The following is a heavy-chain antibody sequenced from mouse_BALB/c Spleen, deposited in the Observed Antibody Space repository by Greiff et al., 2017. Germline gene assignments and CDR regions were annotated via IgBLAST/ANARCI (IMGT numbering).Heavy chain of an antibody. D-gene: IGHD1-2*01. V-gene: IGHV1-82*01. CDR3: ARGGTTAKGYYAMDY. CDR1: GYAFSSSL. J-gene: IGHJ4*01. Sequence: VQLQQSGPELAKPGASVKISCKASGYAFSSSLMNWVKQRPGQGLEWIGRIYPGDGDTNYNGKFKGKATLTADKSSSTAYMQLSSLTSVDSAVYFCARGGTTAKGYYAMDYWGQGTSVTVSS. CDR2: IYPGDGDT.